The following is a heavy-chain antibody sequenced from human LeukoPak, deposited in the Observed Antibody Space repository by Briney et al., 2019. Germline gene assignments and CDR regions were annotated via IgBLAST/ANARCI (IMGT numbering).Heavy chain of an antibody. CDR2: ISGSGGST. CDR1: AFIFSGHW. V-gene: IGHV3-23*01. J-gene: IGHJ4*02. CDR3: AKDGAYDSSGYAEHFDY. Sequence: GGSLRLSCEGSAFIFSGHWMNWVRQAPGKGLEWVSAISGSGGSTYYADSVKGRFTISRDNSKNTLYLQMNSLRAEDTAVYYCAKDGAYDSSGYAEHFDYWGQGTLVTVSS. D-gene: IGHD3-22*01.